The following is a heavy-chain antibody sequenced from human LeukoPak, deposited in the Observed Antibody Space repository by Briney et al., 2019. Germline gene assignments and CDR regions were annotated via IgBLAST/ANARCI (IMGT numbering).Heavy chain of an antibody. J-gene: IGHJ5*02. CDR3: ASWGYQLLSGDWFDP. D-gene: IGHD2-2*01. V-gene: IGHV3-13*01. CDR1: GFTISSYD. CDR2: IGTAGDT. Sequence: GGSLRLSCAASGFTISSYDMHWVRQATGKGLEWVSAIGTAGDTYYPGSVKGRFTISRDNAKNSLYLQMNSLRAEDTAVYYCASWGYQLLSGDWFDPWGQGTLVTVSS.